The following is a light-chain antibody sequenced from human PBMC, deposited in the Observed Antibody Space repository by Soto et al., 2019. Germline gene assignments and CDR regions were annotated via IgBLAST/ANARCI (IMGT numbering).Light chain of an antibody. Sequence: DIQMTQSPSSLSVSVGDRVTITCRASQSISTYLNWYQLKQGKAPKLLIYAASSLQSGVPSRFSGSGSGTDFTLTISSLQPEDFATYCCQQTYNSLFTFGPWTKVDIK. CDR1: QSISTY. J-gene: IGKJ3*01. CDR3: QQTYNSLFT. V-gene: IGKV1-39*01. CDR2: AAS.